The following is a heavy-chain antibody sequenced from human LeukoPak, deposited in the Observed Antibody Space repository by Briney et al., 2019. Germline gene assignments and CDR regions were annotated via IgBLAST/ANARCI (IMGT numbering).Heavy chain of an antibody. CDR2: IKQDGGET. CDR1: EFTFSNYW. D-gene: IGHD2-15*01. J-gene: IGHJ4*02. V-gene: IGHV3-7*03. CDR3: AREDRSCYYH. Sequence: GGSLRLSCVASEFTFSNYWMAWLRQAPGKGLEWVASIKQDGGETFYVDSVRGRFSISRDNAKNSLYLQMNSLRPDDTAVYYCAREDRSCYYHWGQGILVTVSS.